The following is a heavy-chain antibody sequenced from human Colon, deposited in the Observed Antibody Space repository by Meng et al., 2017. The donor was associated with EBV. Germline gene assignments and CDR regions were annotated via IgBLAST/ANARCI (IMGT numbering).Heavy chain of an antibody. J-gene: IGHJ5*02. D-gene: IGHD2-21*02. V-gene: IGHV4-30-2*01. CDR1: GDSISSGDYS. Sequence: LPLQDADSGPVQPSPSRSLPCAVSGDSISSGDYSWSWIRQPPGQGLEWIGYIYHGGTTYNTSLKSRVTISVDNSKNQFSLRLTSVTAADTAVYYCARGPYCGGDCYWFDPWGQGTLVTVSS. CDR2: IYHGGTT. CDR3: ARGPYCGGDCYWFDP.